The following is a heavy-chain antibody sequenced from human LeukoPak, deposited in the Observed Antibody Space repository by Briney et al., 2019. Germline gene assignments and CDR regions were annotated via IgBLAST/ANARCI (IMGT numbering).Heavy chain of an antibody. V-gene: IGHV3-23*01. CDR3: ACDYGGNSGVDY. CDR1: GFTFNNYA. Sequence: GGSLRLSCAASGFTFNNYAMSWVRQTPGSGLEYVSAISGSGGGTWYADSMKGRFTISRDNSKNTLYLQMNSLRAEDTAVYYCACDYGGNSGVDYWGQGTLVTVSS. J-gene: IGHJ4*02. D-gene: IGHD4-23*01. CDR2: ISGSGGGT.